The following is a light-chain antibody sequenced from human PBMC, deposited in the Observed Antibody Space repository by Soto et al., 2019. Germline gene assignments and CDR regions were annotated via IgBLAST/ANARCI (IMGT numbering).Light chain of an antibody. V-gene: IGKV1-39*01. CDR2: AVS. CDR3: QQSHTTPYT. Sequence: DIQMDQSPSSLSASVGNRVTITCRASQTISNSVNWYQQKPGTAPKLLNYAVSKLQTGVPLRFTGGRAGAEFTLTISGLQREDFATYYCQQSHTTPYTFGQGTKLELQ. CDR1: QTISNS. J-gene: IGKJ2*01.